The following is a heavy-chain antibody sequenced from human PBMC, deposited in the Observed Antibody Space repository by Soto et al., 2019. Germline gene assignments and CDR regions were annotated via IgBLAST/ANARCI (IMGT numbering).Heavy chain of an antibody. D-gene: IGHD1-1*01. Sequence: QVRLVESGGGVVQPGRSLRLSCAASGFTFSSFAMHWVRQAPGKGLAWVAAITSDGTKEYYADSVRGRFTISRDNSGNTVYLHMNSLGGDDTAVYYCAKAPWNLAHPHYFDFWGQGTLVTVSS. CDR3: AKAPWNLAHPHYFDF. V-gene: IGHV3-30-3*01. J-gene: IGHJ4*02. CDR2: ITSDGTKE. CDR1: GFTFSSFA.